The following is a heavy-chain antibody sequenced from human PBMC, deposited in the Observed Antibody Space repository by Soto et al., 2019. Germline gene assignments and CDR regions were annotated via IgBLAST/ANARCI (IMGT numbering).Heavy chain of an antibody. V-gene: IGHV4-59*02. Sequence: TSETLSLTCTVSGKSVSTFYWGWIRQPPGKGLEWIGHAYYSGSTNYDPSLKSRVTISVDMSKNQVSLRLTSVTAADTAVYYCARGTDYTQIASYHYGMDVWGQGTSVTVSS. D-gene: IGHD4-4*01. CDR3: ARGTDYTQIASYHYGMDV. J-gene: IGHJ6*02. CDR1: GKSVSTFY. CDR2: AYYSGST.